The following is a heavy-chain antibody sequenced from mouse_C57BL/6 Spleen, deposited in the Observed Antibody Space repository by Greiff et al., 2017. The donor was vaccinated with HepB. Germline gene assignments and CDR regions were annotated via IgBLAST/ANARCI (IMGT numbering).Heavy chain of an antibody. Sequence: EVKLMESGGDLVKPGGSLKLSCAASGFTFSSYGMSWVRQTPDKRLEWVATISSGGSYTYYPDSVKGRFTISRDNAKNTLYLQMSSLKSEDTAMYYCARHGYDYDVRFAYWGQGTLVTVSA. D-gene: IGHD2-4*01. CDR1: GFTFSSYG. CDR2: ISSGGSYT. V-gene: IGHV5-6*01. J-gene: IGHJ3*01. CDR3: ARHGYDYDVRFAY.